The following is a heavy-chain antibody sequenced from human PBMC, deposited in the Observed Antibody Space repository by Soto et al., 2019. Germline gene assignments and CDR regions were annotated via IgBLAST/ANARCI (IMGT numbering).Heavy chain of an antibody. V-gene: IGHV3-21*01. CDR2: ISSSSRYI. CDR1: GFTFSSYS. D-gene: IGHD6-19*01. Sequence: GGSLRLSCAASGFTFSSYSMNWVRQAPGKGLEWVSSISSSSRYIYYADSVKGRFTISRDNAKNSLHLQMNSLRAEDTAVYYCARDVGGGWENDAFDIWGQGTVVTVSS. CDR3: ARDVGGGWENDAFDI. J-gene: IGHJ3*02.